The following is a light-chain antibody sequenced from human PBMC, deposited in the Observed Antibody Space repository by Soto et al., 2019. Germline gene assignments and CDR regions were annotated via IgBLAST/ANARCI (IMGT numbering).Light chain of an antibody. CDR2: GAS. Sequence: EIVMTQSPATLSVSPGERATTSCRASQSVSSNLAWYQQKPGQAPRLLIYGASIRATGIPARFSGSGSGTEFTLTISSLQSEDFAVYYCQQYNKWPLTFGGGTKV. J-gene: IGKJ4*01. V-gene: IGKV3D-15*01. CDR3: QQYNKWPLT. CDR1: QSVSSN.